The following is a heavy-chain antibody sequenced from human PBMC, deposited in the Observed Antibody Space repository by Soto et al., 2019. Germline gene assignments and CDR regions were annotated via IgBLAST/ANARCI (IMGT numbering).Heavy chain of an antibody. CDR3: AKKVIPHTNGFDN. Sequence: GGSLRLSCAASGFTFSDYGIHWVRQAPGKGLEWVAVISFDGSNKYFADSVKGRFTISRDNSQNTLYLQMNSLRAEDTAVYHWAKKVIPHTNGFDNWGQGTLVTVSS. D-gene: IGHD4-4*01. CDR1: GFTFSDYG. J-gene: IGHJ3*02. V-gene: IGHV3-30*18. CDR2: ISFDGSNK.